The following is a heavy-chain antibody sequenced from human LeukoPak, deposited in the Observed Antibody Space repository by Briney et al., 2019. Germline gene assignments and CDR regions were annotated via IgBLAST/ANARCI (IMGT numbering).Heavy chain of an antibody. CDR2: MNPNSGNT. J-gene: IGHJ5*02. CDR1: GYTSTSYD. CDR3: ARPLESAAGTDWFDP. Sequence: GASVKVSCKASGYTSTSYDINWVRQATGQGLEWMGWMNPNSGNTGYAQKFQGRVTMTRNTSISTAYMELSSLRSEDTAVYYCARPLESAAGTDWFDPWGQGTLVTVSS. D-gene: IGHD6-13*01. V-gene: IGHV1-8*01.